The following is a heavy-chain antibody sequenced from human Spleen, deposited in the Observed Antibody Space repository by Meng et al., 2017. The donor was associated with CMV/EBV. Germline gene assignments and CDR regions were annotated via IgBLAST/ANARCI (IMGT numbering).Heavy chain of an antibody. CDR3: ARDSRAGYTYGYLTFDY. D-gene: IGHD5-18*01. J-gene: IGHJ4*02. CDR2: IYSGASST. V-gene: IGHV3-23*03. Sequence: GESLKISCAASGFTFSSYAMSWVRQAPGKGLGWVSVIYSGASSTFCADSVKARFTISRENSKNTLCLQMNSLRAEDTAVYYCARDSRAGYTYGYLTFDYWGQGTLVTVSS. CDR1: GFTFSSYA.